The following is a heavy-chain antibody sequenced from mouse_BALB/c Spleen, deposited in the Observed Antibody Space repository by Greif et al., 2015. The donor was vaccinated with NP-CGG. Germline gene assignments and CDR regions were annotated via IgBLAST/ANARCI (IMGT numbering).Heavy chain of an antibody. D-gene: IGHD1-1*02. J-gene: IGHJ4*01. CDR2: IWGDGST. CDR3: ARHYAHYAMDY. CDR1: GFSLTGYG. V-gene: IGHV2-6-7*01. Sequence: VKVVESGPGLVAPTQSLSITCTVSGFSLTGYGVNWVRQPPGKGLEWLGMIWGDGSTDYNSALKSRLSISKDNSKSQVFLKMNSLQTDDTARYYCARHYAHYAMDYWGQGTTVTVSS.